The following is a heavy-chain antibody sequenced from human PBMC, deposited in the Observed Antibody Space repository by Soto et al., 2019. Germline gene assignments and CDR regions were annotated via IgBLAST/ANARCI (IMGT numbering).Heavy chain of an antibody. J-gene: IGHJ6*02. CDR3: ANDYGDYENYYYYGMDV. V-gene: IGHV4-39*01. CDR2: IYYSGST. D-gene: IGHD4-17*01. Sequence: PSETLSLTCAVSGDSVSGDSWWSWLRQPPGKGLEWIGSIYYSGSTYYNPSLKSRVTISVDTSKNQFSLKLSSVTAADTAVYYCANDYGDYENYYYYGMDVWGQGTTVTVSS. CDR1: GDSVSGDSW.